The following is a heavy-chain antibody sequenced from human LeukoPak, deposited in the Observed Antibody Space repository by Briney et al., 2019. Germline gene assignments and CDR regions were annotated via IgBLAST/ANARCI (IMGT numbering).Heavy chain of an antibody. J-gene: IGHJ3*01. CDR3: ARDPNGDYIRAFDF. V-gene: IGHV3-23*01. CDR1: GFTFRPYA. CDR2: VRAGGDPT. Sequence: GGSLRLSCTASGFTFRPYAMICVPEAPGKGLEGVTAVRAGGDPTVYGDAVRGRFPISRHNSNNALYLQMNELRPDDTAVYYCARDPNGDYIRAFDFWGKGTMVSVSS. D-gene: IGHD4-17*01.